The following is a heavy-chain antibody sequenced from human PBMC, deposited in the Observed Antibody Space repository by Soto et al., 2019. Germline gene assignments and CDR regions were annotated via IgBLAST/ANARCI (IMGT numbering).Heavy chain of an antibody. J-gene: IGHJ4*02. V-gene: IGHV1-18*01. CDR3: ARGTHPVGIVVVVAASGY. Sequence: GASVKVSCKASGYTFTSYGISWVRQAPGQGLDWMGWISAYNGNTNYAQKLQGRVTMTTDISTSTAYMELRSLRSDDTALYYCARGTHPVGIVVVVAASGYWGQGTLVTVSS. CDR2: ISAYNGNT. D-gene: IGHD2-15*01. CDR1: GYTFTSYG.